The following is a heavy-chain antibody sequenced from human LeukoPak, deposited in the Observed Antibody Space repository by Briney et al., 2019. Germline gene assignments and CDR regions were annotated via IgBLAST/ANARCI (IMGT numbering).Heavy chain of an antibody. CDR2: MYYDGST. D-gene: IGHD6-13*01. Sequence: PSETLSLTCTVSGGSISSDYWSWIRQPPGKGLEWIGYMYYDGSTNYNPSLKSRVTISVDRSKNQFSLKLSSVTAADTAVYYCARGIPAVGTGWFDPWGQGTLVTVSS. CDR3: ARGIPAVGTGWFDP. V-gene: IGHV4-59*01. J-gene: IGHJ5*02. CDR1: GGSISSDY.